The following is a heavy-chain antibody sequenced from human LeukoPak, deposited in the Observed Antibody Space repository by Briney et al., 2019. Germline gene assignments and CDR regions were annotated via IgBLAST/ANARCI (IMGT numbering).Heavy chain of an antibody. CDR2: IGYSGSPI. CDR1: GDSFISHT. J-gene: IGHJ4*02. V-gene: IGHV3-48*01. Sequence: PGGSLRLSCAGSGDSFISHTMIWVRQAPGKGLEWISYIGYSGSPIYYADSVKGRFGISRDDAKTSLYLHMNSLRAEDTAFYYCAREYDSRARFDYWGQGILVTVSS. CDR3: AREYDSRARFDY. D-gene: IGHD4-11*01.